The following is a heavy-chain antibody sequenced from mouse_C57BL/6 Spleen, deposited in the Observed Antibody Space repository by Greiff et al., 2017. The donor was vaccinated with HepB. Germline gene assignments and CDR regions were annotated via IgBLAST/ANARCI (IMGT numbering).Heavy chain of an antibody. CDR3: ARDYDYDGYYFDY. CDR1: GYTFTDYN. CDR2: INPNNGGT. V-gene: IGHV1-22*01. Sequence: VQLQQSGPELVKPGASVKMSCKASGYTFTDYNMHWVKQSHGKSLEWIGYINPNNGGTSYNQKFKGKATLTVDKSSSTAHMELRSLTSEDSAVYYCARDYDYDGYYFDYWGQGTTLTVSS. D-gene: IGHD2-4*01. J-gene: IGHJ2*01.